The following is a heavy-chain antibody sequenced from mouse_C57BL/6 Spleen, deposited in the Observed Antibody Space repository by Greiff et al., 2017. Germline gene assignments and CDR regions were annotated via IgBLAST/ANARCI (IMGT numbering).Heavy chain of an antibody. Sequence: EVQRVESGGGLVKPGGSLKLSCAASGFTFSDYGMHWVRQAPEKGLEWVAYISSGSSTIYYADTVKGRFTISRDNAKNTLFLQMTSLRSEDTAMYYCARRTAYYSNSFDYWGQGTTLTVSS. CDR1: GFTFSDYG. V-gene: IGHV5-17*01. J-gene: IGHJ2*01. CDR2: ISSGSSTI. D-gene: IGHD2-5*01. CDR3: ARRTAYYSNSFDY.